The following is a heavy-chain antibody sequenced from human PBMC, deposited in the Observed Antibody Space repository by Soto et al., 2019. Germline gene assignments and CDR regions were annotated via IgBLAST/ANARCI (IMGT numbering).Heavy chain of an antibody. J-gene: IGHJ4*02. D-gene: IGHD3-9*01. Sequence: SETLSLTCTVSGGSISSYYWSWIRQPPGKGLEWIGYIYYSGSTNYNPSLKSRVTISVDTSKNQFSLKLSSVTAADTAVYYCARGRTYDILTGYYKTYYFDYWGQGTLVTVSS. CDR3: ARGRTYDILTGYYKTYYFDY. CDR2: IYYSGST. CDR1: GGSISSYY. V-gene: IGHV4-59*01.